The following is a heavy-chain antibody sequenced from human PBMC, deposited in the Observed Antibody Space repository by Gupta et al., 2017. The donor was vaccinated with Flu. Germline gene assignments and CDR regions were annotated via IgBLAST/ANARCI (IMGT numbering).Heavy chain of an antibody. CDR2: ITSGGAT. CDR1: GFIFGNYA. CDR3: AKDTRWAFDY. V-gene: IGHV3-23*01. Sequence: EVQLLESGGGLVQPGGSLRLSCAASGFIFGNYAMSWVGQTPGKGLEWVSGITSGGATHYEDSGKGRFTISRDNSKNTVYLQMNNLRAEDTAVDYCAKDTRWAFDYWGQGTLVTVSA. J-gene: IGHJ4*02. D-gene: IGHD1-26*01.